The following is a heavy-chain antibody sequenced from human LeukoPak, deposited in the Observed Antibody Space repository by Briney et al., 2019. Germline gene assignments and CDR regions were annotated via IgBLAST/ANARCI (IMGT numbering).Heavy chain of an antibody. V-gene: IGHV3-23*01. CDR2: ISGSGGST. Sequence: PGGSLRLSCAASGFTFSSYAMSWVRQAPGKGLEWVSAISGSGGSTYYADSVKGRFTISRDNSKNTLYLQMNSLRAEDTAVYYCAKDVIALLDRRTRHYWGQGTLVTVSS. D-gene: IGHD3-10*01. J-gene: IGHJ4*02. CDR1: GFTFSSYA. CDR3: AKDVIALLDRRTRHY.